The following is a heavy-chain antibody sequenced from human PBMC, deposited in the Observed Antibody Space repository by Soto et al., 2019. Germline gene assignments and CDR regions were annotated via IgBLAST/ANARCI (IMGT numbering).Heavy chain of an antibody. CDR1: GGTFSSYA. V-gene: IGHV1-69*13. CDR2: IIPIFGTA. J-gene: IGHJ5*02. CDR3: AREAGYCSSTSCANWFDP. D-gene: IGHD2-2*01. Sequence: SVKVSCKASGGTFSSYAISWVRQAPGQGLEWMGGIIPIFGTANYAQKFQGRVTITADESTSTAYMELSSLRSEDTAVYYCAREAGYCSSTSCANWFDPWGQGTLVTVSS.